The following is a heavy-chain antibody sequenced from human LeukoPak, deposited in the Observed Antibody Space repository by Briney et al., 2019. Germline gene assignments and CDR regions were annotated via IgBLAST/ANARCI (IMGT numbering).Heavy chain of an antibody. CDR3: ARSLRDQIPCGFDY. J-gene: IGHJ4*02. CDR1: GFTFNTYA. Sequence: GGSLRLSCAASGFTFNTYAMSWVRQAPGKGLEWVSSITGDPDSTYHADSVKGRFTISRDNSKNTLYLQMDGLRDEDTAVYFCARSLRDQIPCGFDYWGQGTLVTVSS. V-gene: IGHV3-23*01. D-gene: IGHD1-26*01. CDR2: ITGDPDST.